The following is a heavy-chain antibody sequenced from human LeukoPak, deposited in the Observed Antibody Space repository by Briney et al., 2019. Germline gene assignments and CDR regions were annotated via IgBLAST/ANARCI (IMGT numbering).Heavy chain of an antibody. CDR1: GGTFSSYA. CDR2: IIPIFGTA. CDR3: ARPSSGSIDEGFDP. V-gene: IGHV1-69*13. D-gene: IGHD3-22*01. J-gene: IGHJ5*02. Sequence: ASVKVSCKASGGTFSSYAISWVRQAPGQGLEWMGGIIPIFGTANYAQKFQGRVTITADESTSTAYMELSSLRSEGTAVYYCARPSSGSIDEGFDPWGQGTLVTVSS.